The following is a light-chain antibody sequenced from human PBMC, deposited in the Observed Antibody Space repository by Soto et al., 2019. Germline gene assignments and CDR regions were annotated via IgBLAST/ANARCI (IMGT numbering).Light chain of an antibody. CDR1: QSISSY. CDR3: QQSYSTPRT. CDR2: AAS. J-gene: IGKJ1*01. V-gene: IGKV1-39*01. Sequence: DIQMTQSPSSLSASVGDRVTITCRASQSISSYLNWYQQKPGKAPNLLIYAASSLQSGVPSRFSGSGSGTDFTLNISSLQPEDFATYYCQQSYSTPRTFGQGTKVEIK.